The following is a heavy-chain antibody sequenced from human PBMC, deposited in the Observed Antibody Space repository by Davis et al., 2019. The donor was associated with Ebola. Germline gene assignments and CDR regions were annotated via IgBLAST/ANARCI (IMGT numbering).Heavy chain of an antibody. D-gene: IGHD3-3*01. V-gene: IGHV3-23*01. CDR3: ARDSWTYYDFWSGSTFRY. CDR1: GFTFSSYA. CDR2: ISGSGGST. Sequence: PGGSLRLSCAASGFTFSSYAMSWVRQAPGKGLEWVSAISGSGGSTYYADSVKGRFTISRDNSKNTLYLQMNSLRDEDTAVYYCARDSWTYYDFWSGSTFRYWGQGTLVTVSS. J-gene: IGHJ4*02.